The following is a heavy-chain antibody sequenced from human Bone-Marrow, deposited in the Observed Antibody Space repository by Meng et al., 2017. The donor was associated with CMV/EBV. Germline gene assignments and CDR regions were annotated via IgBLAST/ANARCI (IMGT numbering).Heavy chain of an antibody. J-gene: IGHJ4*02. D-gene: IGHD3-10*01. V-gene: IGHV3-69-1*01. CDR1: GFSLSDYS. Sequence: GESLKISWAASGFSLSDYSMHWVRQAPGKGLEWVAFITRNNLIYYADSLEGRFTISRDNGRNSLYLQVRSLRDEDTAVYYCARDPDRDHGGSGRCLDFWGQGTLVTVSS. CDR2: ITRNNLI. CDR3: ARDPDRDHGGSGRCLDF.